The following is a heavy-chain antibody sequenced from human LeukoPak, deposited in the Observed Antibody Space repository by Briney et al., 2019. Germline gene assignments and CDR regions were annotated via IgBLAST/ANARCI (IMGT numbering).Heavy chain of an antibody. CDR3: ARARYCIGSTCPAGYYGMDV. V-gene: IGHV7-4-1*02. Sequence: ASVKVSCKASGYTFNSYALDRVRQAPGQGLEWMGWINTNTGNPTYAQGFTGRFVFSLDTSVSTAYVEISSLKAEDTAVYYCARARYCIGSTCPAGYYGMDVWGQGTTVTVSS. D-gene: IGHD2-15*01. CDR2: INTNTGNP. J-gene: IGHJ6*02. CDR1: GYTFNSYA.